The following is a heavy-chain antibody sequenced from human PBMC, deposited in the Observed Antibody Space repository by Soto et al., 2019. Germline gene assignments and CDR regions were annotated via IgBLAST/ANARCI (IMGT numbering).Heavy chain of an antibody. D-gene: IGHD4-17*01. J-gene: IGHJ6*02. Sequence: ASVKVSCKASGYTFTNYDINWVRQSPGQGLEWMGWMNPDSGNTGYAQKFRGRVTMTRDTPMSTAYMDLSGLRSEDTAVYYCARGPSDYGDYDYYFNGMDVWGQGTTVTVS. CDR3: ARGPSDYGDYDYYFNGMDV. CDR2: MNPDSGNT. CDR1: GYTFTNYD. V-gene: IGHV1-8*01.